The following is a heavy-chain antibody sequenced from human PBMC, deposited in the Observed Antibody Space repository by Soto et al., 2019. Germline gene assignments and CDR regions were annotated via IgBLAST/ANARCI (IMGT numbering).Heavy chain of an antibody. CDR3: ARDSPLIYGDYNPGWFDP. CDR2: ISSSSSYT. D-gene: IGHD4-17*01. Sequence: GGSLRLSCAASGFTFSDYYMSWIRQAPGKGLEWVSYISSSSSYTNYADSVKGRFTISRDNAKNSLYLQMNSLRAEDTAVYYCARDSPLIYGDYNPGWFDPWGQGTLVTVSS. CDR1: GFTFSDYY. V-gene: IGHV3-11*06. J-gene: IGHJ5*02.